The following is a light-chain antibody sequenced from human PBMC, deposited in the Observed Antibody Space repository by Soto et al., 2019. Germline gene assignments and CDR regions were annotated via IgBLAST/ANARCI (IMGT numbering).Light chain of an antibody. V-gene: IGLV1-40*01. CDR3: AAWDDRLSGLV. Sequence: QPVLTQPPSVSGAPGQRVTVSCSGGGTNIGAAYDVQWYQHLPGRAPKLLIYASTTRPSGVPDRISGSKSGTSASLAISGLRSEDEADYYCAAWDDRLSGLVFGRGTKLTVL. J-gene: IGLJ2*01. CDR1: GTNIGAAYD. CDR2: AST.